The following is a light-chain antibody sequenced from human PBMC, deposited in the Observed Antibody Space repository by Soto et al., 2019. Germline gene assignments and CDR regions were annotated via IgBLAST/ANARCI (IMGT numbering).Light chain of an antibody. Sequence: DIQMTQSPSSLSASVGDTVTITCRASQSIGKHLNWYQQKPGKAPKFLIYSVSSLQSGVPSMFRGSGSGTDFTLTINSLQPEDCATYYCQQGYSSAITFGQGTRLEI. CDR1: QSIGKH. J-gene: IGKJ5*01. CDR2: SVS. CDR3: QQGYSSAIT. V-gene: IGKV1-39*01.